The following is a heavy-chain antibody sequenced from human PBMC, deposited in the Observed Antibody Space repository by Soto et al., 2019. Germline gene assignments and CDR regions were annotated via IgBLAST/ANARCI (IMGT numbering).Heavy chain of an antibody. J-gene: IGHJ4*02. CDR1: GGSISGNSYY. Sequence: SETLSLTCTVSGGSISGNSYYWAWIRQPPGKGLEWIGNIYYSGSTYYNPSLKSRVTISVDTSKNQFSLKLSSVTAADTAVYYCATDYYDSSGTDYWGQGTLVTVSS. CDR2: IYYSGST. V-gene: IGHV4-39*01. D-gene: IGHD3-22*01. CDR3: ATDYYDSSGTDY.